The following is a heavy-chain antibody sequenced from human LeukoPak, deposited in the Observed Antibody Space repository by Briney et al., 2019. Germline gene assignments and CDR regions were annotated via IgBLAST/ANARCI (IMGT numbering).Heavy chain of an antibody. V-gene: IGHV3-15*04. Sequence: GGSLRLSCAASGFTVSSNYMSWVRQTPGKGLQWVARIAVTPDGPATDYATPVRGRFTISRDDSRNMVYLQMSSLRTDDTAVYYCVWSSTWNRRFYLDQWGQGTLVTVPS. CDR3: VWSSTWNRRFYLDQ. D-gene: IGHD6-6*01. J-gene: IGHJ4*02. CDR1: GFTVSSNY. CDR2: IAVTPDGPAT.